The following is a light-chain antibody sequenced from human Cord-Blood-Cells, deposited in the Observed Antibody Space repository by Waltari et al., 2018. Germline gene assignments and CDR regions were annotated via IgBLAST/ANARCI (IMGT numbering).Light chain of an antibody. V-gene: IGLV2-14*01. J-gene: IGLJ3*02. Sequence: QSALTQPASASGSPGQSITISCTVTRSDVGGCTYVSWYQQHPGKAPKLMIYDVSNRPSGVSNRFSGSKSGNTASLTISGLQAEDEADYYCSSYTSSSTWVFGGGTKLTVL. CDR3: SSYTSSSTWV. CDR2: DVS. CDR1: RSDVGGCTY.